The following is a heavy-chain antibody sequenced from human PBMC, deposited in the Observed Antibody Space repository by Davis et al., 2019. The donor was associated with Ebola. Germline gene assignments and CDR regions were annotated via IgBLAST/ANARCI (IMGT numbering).Heavy chain of an antibody. D-gene: IGHD6-13*01. J-gene: IGHJ4*02. CDR1: GYTLTNYG. CDR2: ISAYHGNT. CDR3: ARDGGRGSAAAGTCLDY. Sequence: AASVTVSCKASGYTLTNYGVSWVRQAPGQGLEWMGWISAYHGNTNYAQTFQGRVTMTTDTSTSTAYMELRSLRSEDTAVYYCARDGGRGSAAAGTCLDYWGQGTLVTVSS. V-gene: IGHV1-18*04.